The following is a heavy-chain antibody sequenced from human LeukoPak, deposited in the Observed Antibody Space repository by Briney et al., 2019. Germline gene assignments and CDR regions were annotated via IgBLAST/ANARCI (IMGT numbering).Heavy chain of an antibody. CDR3: ARDLGYGDRETDAFDI. D-gene: IGHD4-17*01. CDR2: MNPNSGNT. CDR1: GYTFTSYD. Sequence: GASVKVSCKASGYTFTSYDIKWVRQATGQGLEWMGWMNPNSGNTGYAQKFQGRVTITRNTSISTAYMELSSLRSEDTAVYYCARDLGYGDRETDAFDIWGQGTMVTVSS. V-gene: IGHV1-8*03. J-gene: IGHJ3*02.